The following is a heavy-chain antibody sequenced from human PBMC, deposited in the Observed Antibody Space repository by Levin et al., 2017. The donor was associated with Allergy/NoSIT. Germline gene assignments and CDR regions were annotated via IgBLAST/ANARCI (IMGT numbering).Heavy chain of an antibody. D-gene: IGHD3-10*01. CDR2: VDGHGTRI. CDR1: GFSFSAYS. V-gene: IGHV3-48*01. CDR3: VRDLEGYRGVIRFVF. J-gene: IGHJ4*02. Sequence: GGSLRLSCAVSGFSFSAYSMNWVRQAPGKGLEWLAYVDGHGTRIFYADSAKGRFTISRDNAQNSLYLQMNSLRAEDSGTYYCVRDLEGYRGVIRFVFWGQGTLVTVSS.